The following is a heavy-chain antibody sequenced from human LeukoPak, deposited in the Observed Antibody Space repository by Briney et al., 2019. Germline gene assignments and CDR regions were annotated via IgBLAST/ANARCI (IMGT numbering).Heavy chain of an antibody. D-gene: IGHD3-9*01. CDR1: GYSISSGYY. CDR2: IYHSGST. Sequence: PSETLSLTCTVSGYSISSGYYWGWIRQPPGKGLEWIGSIYHSGSTYYNPSLKSRVTISVDTSKNQFSLKLSSVTAADTAVYYCARDRVSYYDILTGYYSAPAPYDYWGQGTLVTVSS. J-gene: IGHJ4*02. CDR3: ARDRVSYYDILTGYYSAPAPYDY. V-gene: IGHV4-38-2*02.